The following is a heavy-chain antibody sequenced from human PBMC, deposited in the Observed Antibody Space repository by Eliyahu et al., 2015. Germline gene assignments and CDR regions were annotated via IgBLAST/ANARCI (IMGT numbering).Heavy chain of an antibody. CDR2: IRHRGNT. CDR1: GGSFSDYY. J-gene: IGHJ4*02. Sequence: QVQLQQWGAGLLKPSETLSLSXAVXGGSFSDYYWXWIXQPPGKGLEWIGEIRHRGNTNYNPSLKSRVTISVDTSKNQFSLKLTSVIAADAAVYYCARVVSDTSCYDSWGQGTLVTVSS. D-gene: IGHD2-2*01. V-gene: IGHV4-34*01. CDR3: ARVVSDTSCYDS.